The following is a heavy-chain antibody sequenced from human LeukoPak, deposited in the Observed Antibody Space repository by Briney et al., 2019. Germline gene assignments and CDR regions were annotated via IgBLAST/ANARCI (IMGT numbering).Heavy chain of an antibody. V-gene: IGHV1-2*02. CDR1: GYTFTGYY. CDR3: ARDHWTTYYYDSSGYEIDY. J-gene: IGHJ4*02. Sequence: ASVTVSCKASGYTFTGYYMHWVRQAPGQGLEWMGWINPNSGGTNYAQKFQGRVIMTRDTSISTVYMELSRLRSDDTAVYYCARDHWTTYYYDSSGYEIDYWGQGTLVTVSS. CDR2: INPNSGGT. D-gene: IGHD3-22*01.